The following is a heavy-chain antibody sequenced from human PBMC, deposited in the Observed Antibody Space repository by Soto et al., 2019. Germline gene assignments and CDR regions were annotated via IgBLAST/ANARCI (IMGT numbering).Heavy chain of an antibody. J-gene: IGHJ6*02. CDR3: ARLVAAAEPYYYGMDV. D-gene: IGHD6-13*01. CDR1: GGSFSGYY. CDR2: INHSGST. Sequence: SETLSLTCAVYGGSFSGYYWSWIRQPPGKGLEWIGEINHSGSTNYNPSLKSPVTISVEPPKNQFSLKLSPVTAADTAVYYCARLVAAAEPYYYGMDVWGQGTTVTVSS. V-gene: IGHV4-34*01.